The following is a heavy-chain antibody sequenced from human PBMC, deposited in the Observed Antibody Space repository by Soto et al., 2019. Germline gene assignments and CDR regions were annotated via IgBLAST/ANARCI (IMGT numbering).Heavy chain of an antibody. J-gene: IGHJ6*03. D-gene: IGHD2-2*01. Sequence: QVQLVQSGAEVKKPGSSVKVSCKDSGGTFSSDTISWVRHAPGQGLEWLGRIIPILGIANYAQKFQGRVTITADKSTSTAYMELSSLRSEDSAVYYCAISPAAMFYYYYYMDVWGKGTTVTVSS. CDR3: AISPAAMFYYYYYMDV. V-gene: IGHV1-69*02. CDR1: GGTFSSDT. CDR2: IIPILGIA.